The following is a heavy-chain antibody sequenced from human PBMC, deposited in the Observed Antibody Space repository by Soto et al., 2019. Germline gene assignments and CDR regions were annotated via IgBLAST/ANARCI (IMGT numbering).Heavy chain of an antibody. CDR1: GYTFTSYG. D-gene: IGHD3-22*01. CDR2: ISAYNGNT. CDR3: ARDISTQWFDIYYFDY. V-gene: IGHV1-18*01. J-gene: IGHJ4*02. Sequence: ASVKVSCKASGYTFTSYGITWVRQAPGQGLEWMGWISAYNGNTNYAQKLQGRVTMTTDTSTSTAYMELRSLRSDDTAVYYCARDISTQWFDIYYFDYWGQGTRVTVSS.